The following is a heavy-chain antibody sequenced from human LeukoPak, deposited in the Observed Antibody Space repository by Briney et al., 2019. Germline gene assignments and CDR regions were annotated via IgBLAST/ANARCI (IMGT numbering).Heavy chain of an antibody. CDR2: IYYSGST. J-gene: IGHJ4*02. Sequence: SETPSLTCTVSGGSISSYYWSWIRQPPGKGLEWIGYIYYSGSTNYNPSLKSRVTISVDTSKNQFSLKLSSVTAADTAVYYCARQRGYYYGSGSYYIDYWGQGTLVTVSS. D-gene: IGHD3-10*01. V-gene: IGHV4-59*08. CDR3: ARQRGYYYGSGSYYIDY. CDR1: GGSISSYY.